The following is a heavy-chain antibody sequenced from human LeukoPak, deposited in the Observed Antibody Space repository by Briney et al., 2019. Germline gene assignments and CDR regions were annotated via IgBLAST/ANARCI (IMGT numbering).Heavy chain of an antibody. Sequence: ASVKVSCKASGYTFTSYGISWVRQAPGQGLGWMGWISAYNDNTNYAQKLQGRVTMTTDTSTSTAYMELRSLRSDDTAVYYCAREQGKEYSSSWYPFYYYYYGMDVWGKGTTVTVS. V-gene: IGHV1-18*04. D-gene: IGHD6-13*01. CDR2: ISAYNDNT. J-gene: IGHJ6*04. CDR1: GYTFTSYG. CDR3: AREQGKEYSSSWYPFYYYYYGMDV.